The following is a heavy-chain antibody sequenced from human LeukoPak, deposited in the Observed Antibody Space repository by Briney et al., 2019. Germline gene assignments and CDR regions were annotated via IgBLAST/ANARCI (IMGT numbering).Heavy chain of an antibody. CDR2: ISSSGSYI. V-gene: IGHV3-21*01. CDR1: GFTFSSYS. J-gene: IGHJ4*02. CDR3: ARERMVHGFDY. D-gene: IGHD3-10*01. Sequence: GGSLRLSCAASGFTFSSYSMNWVRQAPGKGLEWVSSISSSGSYIYYADSVKGRFTISRDNAKNSLYLQMNSLRAEDTAVYYCARERMVHGFDYWGQGTLVTVSS.